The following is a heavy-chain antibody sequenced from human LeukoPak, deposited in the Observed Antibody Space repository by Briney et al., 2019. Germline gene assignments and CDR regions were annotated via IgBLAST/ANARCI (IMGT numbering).Heavy chain of an antibody. CDR3: ARGGDYSFNDAFDI. V-gene: IGHV3-30*03. J-gene: IGHJ3*02. CDR2: ILHDGSDE. D-gene: IGHD4-17*01. Sequence: PGGSLRLSCAGSGFTFRNFGMHWVRQAPGKGLEWVAAILHDGSDEYYTDSLKGRFTISRDNSKNTLYLQMNSLRAEDTAVYYCARGGDYSFNDAFDIWGQGTMVTVSS. CDR1: GFTFRNFG.